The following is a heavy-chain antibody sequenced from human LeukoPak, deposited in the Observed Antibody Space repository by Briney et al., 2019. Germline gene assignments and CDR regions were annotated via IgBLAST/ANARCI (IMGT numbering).Heavy chain of an antibody. CDR2: INHSGST. Sequence: SETLSLTCAVYGGSFSGYYWSWIRQPPGKGLEWIGEINHSGSTNYNPSLKSRVTISVDTSKNQFSLKVSSVTAADTAVYYCASGPRNYDSSGYYYNYWGQGTLVTVSS. CDR1: GGSFSGYY. J-gene: IGHJ4*02. D-gene: IGHD3-22*01. CDR3: ASGPRNYDSSGYYYNY. V-gene: IGHV4-34*01.